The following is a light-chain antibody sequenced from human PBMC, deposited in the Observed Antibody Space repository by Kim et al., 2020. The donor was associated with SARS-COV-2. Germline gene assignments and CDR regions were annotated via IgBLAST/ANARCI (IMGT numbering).Light chain of an antibody. V-gene: IGLV1-40*03. J-gene: IGLJ2*01. CDR1: SSSSGAGYC. Sequence: RITISCTWSSSSSGAGYCVHWYQQLPGIAPNLLIYGNNNRPSGVPARFSCSTSGASASLAITGPLADDEADYYCQSYDSSLSGVVFGGGTQLTVL. CDR3: QSYDSSLSGVV. CDR2: GNN.